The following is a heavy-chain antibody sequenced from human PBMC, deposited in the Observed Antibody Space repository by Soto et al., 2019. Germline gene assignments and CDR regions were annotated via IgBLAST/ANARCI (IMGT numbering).Heavy chain of an antibody. CDR1: GFTFSSYA. J-gene: IGHJ6*02. CDR3: AKLQGVRFLEWLLRISGMDV. V-gene: IGHV3-23*01. Sequence: QPGGSLRLSCAASGFTFSSYAMSWVRQAPGKGLEWVSAISGSGGSTYYADSVKGRFTISRDNSKNTLYLQMNSLRAEDTAVYYCAKLQGVRFLEWLLRISGMDVWGQGTTVTVSS. D-gene: IGHD3-3*01. CDR2: ISGSGGST.